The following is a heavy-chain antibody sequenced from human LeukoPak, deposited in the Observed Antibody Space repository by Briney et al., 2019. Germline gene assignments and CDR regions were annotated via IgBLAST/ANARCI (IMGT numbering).Heavy chain of an antibody. CDR3: ARDSRYDSTGHAP. CDR2: AYYNGET. D-gene: IGHD3-22*01. Sequence: NPSETLSLTCTVSGGSIISDTYYWAWIRQPPGKGLEWIGSAYYNGETYYNPSLKSRVTISVDTYKSQFSLKLTSVTAADTAVYFCARDSRYDSTGHAPWGQGSLVTVSS. CDR1: GGSIISDTYY. V-gene: IGHV4-39*07. J-gene: IGHJ5*02.